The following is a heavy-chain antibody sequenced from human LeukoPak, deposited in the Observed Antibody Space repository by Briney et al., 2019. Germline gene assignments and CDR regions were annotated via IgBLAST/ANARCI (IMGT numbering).Heavy chain of an antibody. CDR3: ARERTCDASSCVAYYFDS. D-gene: IGHD2-2*01. CDR2: ISASSTYI. Sequence: GGSLRLSCAGSGVTFSNAGMDWVRQAPGQGLEWDSSISASSTYIYYADSVKGRFTISRDNAKSSLYLQMDSLRAEDTAVYYCARERTCDASSCVAYYFDSWGQGTLVTVSS. CDR1: GVTFSNAG. J-gene: IGHJ4*02. V-gene: IGHV3-21*01.